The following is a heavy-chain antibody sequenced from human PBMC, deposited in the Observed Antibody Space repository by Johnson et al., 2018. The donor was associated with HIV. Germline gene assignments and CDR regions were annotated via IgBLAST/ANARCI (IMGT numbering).Heavy chain of an antibody. V-gene: IGHV3-13*01. CDR1: GFTFSSYD. Sequence: RLSCAASGFTFSSYDMHWVRQGAGTGLEWVSGIDTAGDTYYPGSVKGRFTISRDNSKTTLYLQMNSLRAEDTALYYCARVQGDRGAYDAFAIWGQGTMVTVSS. J-gene: IGHJ3*02. D-gene: IGHD3-10*01. CDR2: IDTAGDT. CDR3: ARVQGDRGAYDAFAI.